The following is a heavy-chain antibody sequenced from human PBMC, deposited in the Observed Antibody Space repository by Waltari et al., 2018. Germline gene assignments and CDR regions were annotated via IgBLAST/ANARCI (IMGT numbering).Heavy chain of an antibody. V-gene: IGHV4-34*01. J-gene: IGHJ4*02. CDR1: GGSFSGYY. CDR2: INHSGST. CDR3: ARGREDMPAGTLNFDY. D-gene: IGHD6-13*01. Sequence: QVQLQQWGAGLLKPSETLSLTCAVYGGSFSGYYWSWIRQPPGKGLEWIGEINHSGSTNYNPSLKSRVTISVDTSKNQFALKLSSVTDADTAVYYCARGREDMPAGTLNFDYWGQGTLVTVSS.